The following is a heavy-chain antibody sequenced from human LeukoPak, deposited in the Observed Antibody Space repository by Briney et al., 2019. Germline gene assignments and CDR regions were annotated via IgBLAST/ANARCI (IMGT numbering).Heavy chain of an antibody. CDR2: ISAYNGNT. Sequence: ASVKVSCKASGYTFTSYGITWVRQAPGQGLEWMGWISAYNGNTNYAQKLQGRVIMTTDTSTSTAHMELRSLRSDDTAVYYCARGGGAAADYSYYYMDVWGKGTTVTVSS. CDR3: ARGGGAAADYSYYYMDV. D-gene: IGHD6-13*01. J-gene: IGHJ6*03. CDR1: GYTFTSYG. V-gene: IGHV1-18*01.